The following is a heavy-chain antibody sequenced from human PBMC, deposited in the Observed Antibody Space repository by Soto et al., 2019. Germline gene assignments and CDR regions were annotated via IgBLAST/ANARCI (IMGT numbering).Heavy chain of an antibody. CDR2: IYYSGST. V-gene: IGHV4-59*01. J-gene: IGHJ5*02. CDR3: ARDNWNIVATGGNWFDP. CDR1: GGSISSYY. Sequence: SETLSLTCTVSGGSISSYYWSWIRQPPGKGLEWIGYIYYSGSTNYNPSLKSRVTISVDTSKNQFSLKLSSVTAADTAVYYCARDNWNIVATGGNWFDPWGQGTLVTVSS. D-gene: IGHD5-12*01.